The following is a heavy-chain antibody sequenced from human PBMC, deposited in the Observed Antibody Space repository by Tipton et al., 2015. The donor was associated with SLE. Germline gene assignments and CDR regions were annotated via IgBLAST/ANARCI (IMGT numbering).Heavy chain of an antibody. Sequence: TLSLTCTVSGGSFLTTNYFLSWIRQHPGKGLGWIGYISYSGNTFYRPSPKIRITMSVDTSKNQFSLKLSSVTAADTAVYYCARDRLRWFTDWGQGTLVTVSS. CDR1: GGSFLTTNYF. CDR2: ISYSGNT. D-gene: IGHD4-23*01. CDR3: ARDRLRWFTD. V-gene: IGHV4-31*03. J-gene: IGHJ4*02.